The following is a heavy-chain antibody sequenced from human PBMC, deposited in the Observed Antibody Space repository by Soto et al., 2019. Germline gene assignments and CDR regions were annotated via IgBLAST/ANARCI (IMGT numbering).Heavy chain of an antibody. CDR2: ISSSSSYI. CDR3: ARDSGLNFYDSGNYYKLYLFDF. CDR1: GFTFSSYS. V-gene: IGHV3-21*04. Sequence: GGSLRLSCAASGFTFSSYSMNWVRQAPGKGLEWVSSISSSSSYIYYADSVKGRFTISRDNAKNSLYLQMTSLRAEDTALYYCARDSGLNFYDSGNYYKLYLFDFWGQGALVTVSS. D-gene: IGHD3-10*01. J-gene: IGHJ4*02.